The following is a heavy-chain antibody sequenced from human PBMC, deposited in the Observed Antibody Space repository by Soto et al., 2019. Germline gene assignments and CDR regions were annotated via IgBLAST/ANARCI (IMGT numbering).Heavy chain of an antibody. J-gene: IGHJ4*02. CDR2: IKQDGSEI. CDR1: EFTFSSYW. CDR3: AKSLSAIPGDS. Sequence: EVQLVESGGGLVQSGGSLRLSCAASEFTFSSYWMSWVRQGPGKGPEWVANIKQDGSEIYYVDSVKGRFTISRDNAKSSLYLQMTSLRAEDTAVYHCAKSLSAIPGDSWGQGTLVTVSS. V-gene: IGHV3-7*05. D-gene: IGHD2-2*01.